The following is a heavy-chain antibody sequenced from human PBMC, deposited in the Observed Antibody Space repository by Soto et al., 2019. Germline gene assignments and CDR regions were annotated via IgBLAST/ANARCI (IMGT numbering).Heavy chain of an antibody. CDR1: GFSLTTSGVG. J-gene: IGHJ4*02. CDR3: AHRVLRTVFGLVTTTAIYFDF. CDR2: IYWDDDK. V-gene: IGHV2-5*02. Sequence: QITLNESGPPVVRPTETLTLTCRFSGFSLTTSGVGVGWVRQSPGKAPEWLALIYWDDDKRYSESLKSRLTITKDTSKNQVVLTEANLDPTDTATYYCAHRVLRTVFGLVTTTAIYFDFWGQGTPVAVSS. D-gene: IGHD3-3*01.